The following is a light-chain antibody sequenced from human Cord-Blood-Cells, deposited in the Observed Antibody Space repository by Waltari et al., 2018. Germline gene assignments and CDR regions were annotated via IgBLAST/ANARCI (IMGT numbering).Light chain of an antibody. CDR2: DVS. CDR1: SSDVGGYNY. Sequence: QSPLTQPASVSGSPGQSITISCTGTSSDVGGYNYVSWYQQHPGKAPKHMIYDVSKRPSGVSNRFSCSKAGNTASLTISGLQAEDEADYYCSSYTSSSTRVFGGGTKLTVL. J-gene: IGLJ2*01. V-gene: IGLV2-14*01. CDR3: SSYTSSSTRV.